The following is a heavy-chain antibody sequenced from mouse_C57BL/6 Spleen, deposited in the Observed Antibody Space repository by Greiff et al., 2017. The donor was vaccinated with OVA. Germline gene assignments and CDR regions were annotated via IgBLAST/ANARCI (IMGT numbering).Heavy chain of an antibody. Sequence: QVQLQQPGAELVKPGASVKLSCKASGYPFTSYWMPWVKQRPGRGLEWIGRIDPHSGGTKYNEKVKSKATLTVDKPASTAYMQLSSLTSEDSAVYYCALYYGSSYGYFDVWGTGTTVTVSS. CDR3: ALYYGSSYGYFDV. V-gene: IGHV1-72*01. CDR2: IDPHSGGT. J-gene: IGHJ1*03. D-gene: IGHD1-1*01. CDR1: GYPFTSYW.